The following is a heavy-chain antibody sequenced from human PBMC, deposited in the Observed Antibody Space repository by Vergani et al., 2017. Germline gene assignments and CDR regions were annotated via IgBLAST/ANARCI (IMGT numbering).Heavy chain of an antibody. CDR1: GFSVSSNY. V-gene: IGHV3-53*02. J-gene: IGHJ4*02. Sequence: EVQLVETGGGLIQPGGSLRLSCAASGFSVSSNYMSWVRQAPGKGLEWVSVIYSGGSAYYADSVKGRFTISRDNSKTTLYLQMNSLRAEDTAVYYCARGGGAIFGVVDYWGQGTLVTVSS. D-gene: IGHD3-3*01. CDR3: ARGGGAIFGVVDY. CDR2: IYSGGSA.